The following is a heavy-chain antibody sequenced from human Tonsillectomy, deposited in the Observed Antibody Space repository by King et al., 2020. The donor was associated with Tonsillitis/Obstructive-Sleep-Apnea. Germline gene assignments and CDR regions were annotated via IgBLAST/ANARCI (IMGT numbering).Heavy chain of an antibody. CDR3: ARLDILTGFDC. Sequence: QLQESGPGLVKPSETLSLTCTVSGGSISSSSYYWGWIRQPPGKGLEWIGSIYYSGSTYYNPSLKSRVSISVDSSKNQFSLKLSSVTVADTAVYYCARLDILTGFDCWGQGTLVTVSS. V-gene: IGHV4-39*01. CDR2: IYYSGST. CDR1: GGSISSSSYY. D-gene: IGHD3-9*01. J-gene: IGHJ4*02.